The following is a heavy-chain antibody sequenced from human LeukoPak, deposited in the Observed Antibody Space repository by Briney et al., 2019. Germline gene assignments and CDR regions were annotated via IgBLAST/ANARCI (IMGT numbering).Heavy chain of an antibody. Sequence: GGSLRLSCAASGFTSSSYFMSGVRPARAKGLEWVGNIKEDGSEKYYVDSVKGRFTISRDNAKNSLYLQMDSLRAEDTAVYYCAREPSYCDWGSFDYWGEGTLVSVSS. J-gene: IGHJ4*02. V-gene: IGHV3-7*04. CDR3: AREPSYCDWGSFDY. CDR2: IKEDGSEK. D-gene: IGHD3-10*01. CDR1: GFTSSSYF.